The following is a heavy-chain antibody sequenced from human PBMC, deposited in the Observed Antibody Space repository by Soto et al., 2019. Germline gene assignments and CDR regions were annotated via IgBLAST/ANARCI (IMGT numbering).Heavy chain of an antibody. CDR3: ARWGTTGGLDV. D-gene: IGHD3-16*01. CDR2: TPYDGSDK. J-gene: IGHJ1*01. V-gene: IGHV3-30*19. CDR1: GFTFRSYV. Sequence: QVQLVEFGGGVVQPGTSLRVSCVGSGFTFRSYVIHWVRQAPGKGLEWVALTPYDGSDKYYGDSVRGRFTISRDNSRNTVDLQMDSLRLEDTALYYCARWGTTGGLDVWGQGTLVSVSS.